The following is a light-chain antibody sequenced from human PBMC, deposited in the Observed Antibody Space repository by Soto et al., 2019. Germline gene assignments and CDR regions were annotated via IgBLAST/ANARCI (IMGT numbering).Light chain of an antibody. CDR3: QQYNNWPLT. CDR1: PSVTN. V-gene: IGKV3-15*01. CDR2: GAS. J-gene: IGKJ4*01. Sequence: EIVMTQSPATLSVSPGERATLWCRASPSVTNLAWYQQKPGQAPRLLIYGASTRATGVPARFSGSGSGTEFTLTISSLQSEDFAVYYCQQYNNWPLTFGGGTKVEIK.